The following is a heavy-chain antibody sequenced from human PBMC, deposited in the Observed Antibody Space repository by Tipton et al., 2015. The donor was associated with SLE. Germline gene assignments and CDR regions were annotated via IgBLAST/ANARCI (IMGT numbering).Heavy chain of an antibody. CDR1: GGSFSGYY. Sequence: TLSLTCAVYGGSFSGYYWSWIRQPPGKGLEWIGEINHSGSTNYNPSLKSRVTISVDTSKNQFSLKLSSVTAADTAVYYCARREYYYGSGTYSNLGRFDAFDIWGQGTMVTVSS. J-gene: IGHJ3*02. V-gene: IGHV4-34*01. CDR3: ARREYYYGSGTYSNLGRFDAFDI. D-gene: IGHD3-10*01. CDR2: INHSGST.